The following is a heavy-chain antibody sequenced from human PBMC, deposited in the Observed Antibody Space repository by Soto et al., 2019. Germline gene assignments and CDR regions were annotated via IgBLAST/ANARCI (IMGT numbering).Heavy chain of an antibody. V-gene: IGHV3-11*06. CDR3: ARRERKYASSAYSDAFDI. CDR1: RFTFSDYY. Sequence: QVQLVESGGGLVKPGGSLRLSCAASRFTFSDYYMSWIRQAPGKGLEWVSYISGSSSYTKYADSVKGRFTISRDNARNSLYLQMNSLRVEATAVYFCARRERKYASSAYSDAFDIWGQGTMVTVSS. D-gene: IGHD3-16*01. J-gene: IGHJ3*02. CDR2: ISGSSSYT.